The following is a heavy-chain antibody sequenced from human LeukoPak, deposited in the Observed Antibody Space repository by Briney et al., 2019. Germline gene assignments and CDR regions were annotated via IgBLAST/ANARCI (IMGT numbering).Heavy chain of an antibody. D-gene: IGHD3-10*01. CDR1: GFIFSHYW. V-gene: IGHV3-23*01. J-gene: IGHJ4*02. Sequence: GGSLRLSCVGSGFIFSHYWMSRVRQAPGKGLEWVSAISGSGGSTYYADSVKGRFTISRDNSKNTLYLQMNSLRAEDTAVYYCAKGDGSGSYSAFDYWGQGTLVTVSS. CDR2: ISGSGGST. CDR3: AKGDGSGSYSAFDY.